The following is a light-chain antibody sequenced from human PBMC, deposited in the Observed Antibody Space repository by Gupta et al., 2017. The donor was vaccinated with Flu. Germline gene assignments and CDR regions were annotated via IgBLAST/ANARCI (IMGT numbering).Light chain of an antibody. J-gene: IGKJ2*01. Sequence: GDRVTITCRASQNIRRLLNWYQQKPGEAPKVLINAASSLQSGVPSTFSGSGSGTDFTLTISSLQPEDYAVYYCQQSYSSPYTFGQGTKVEI. CDR1: QNIRRL. CDR2: AAS. V-gene: IGKV1-39*01. CDR3: QQSYSSPYT.